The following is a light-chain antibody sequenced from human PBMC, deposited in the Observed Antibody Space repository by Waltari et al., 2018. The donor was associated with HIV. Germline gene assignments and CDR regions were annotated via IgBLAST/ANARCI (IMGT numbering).Light chain of an antibody. J-gene: IGKJ2*01. V-gene: IGKV1-5*03. CDR1: QSISSW. CDR3: QQYNNYDT. CDR2: KAS. Sequence: DIQMTQSPSSLSASVGDKVTITCRASQSISSWLAWYQQKPGKAPKLLIDKASNLESGVPSRCSGSGSGTEFTLTISSLHPDDVATYYCQQYNNYDTFGQGTKLEIK.